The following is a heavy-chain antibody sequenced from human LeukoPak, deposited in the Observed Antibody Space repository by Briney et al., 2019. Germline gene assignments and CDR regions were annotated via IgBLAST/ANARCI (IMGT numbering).Heavy chain of an antibody. CDR3: ASTKGDGYSN. CDR2: ISHDGSNK. Sequence: GGSLRLSCVASGFTFSSYGMHWVRQAPGKGLEWVAVISHDGSNKYYADSVKGRFTISRDNTKNTLYLQMNSLRAEDTAVYYCASTKGDGYSNWGQGTLVTVSS. J-gene: IGHJ4*02. V-gene: IGHV3-30*03. CDR1: GFTFSSYG. D-gene: IGHD5-24*01.